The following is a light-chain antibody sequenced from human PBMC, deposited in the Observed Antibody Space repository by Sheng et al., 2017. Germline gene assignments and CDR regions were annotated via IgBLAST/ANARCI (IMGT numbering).Light chain of an antibody. V-gene: IGKV4-1*01. J-gene: IGKJ2*01. CDR1: QSVLYSSNNENY. CDR3: QQHYSPPPSYT. Sequence: DIVMTQSPDSLAVSLGERATINCKSSQSVLYSSNNENYLAWYQQKAGRPPKLLIYWASTRESGVPDRFSGSGSGTDFTLTISSVQAEDVAVYYCQQHYSPPPSYTFGQGTKLEIK. CDR2: WAS.